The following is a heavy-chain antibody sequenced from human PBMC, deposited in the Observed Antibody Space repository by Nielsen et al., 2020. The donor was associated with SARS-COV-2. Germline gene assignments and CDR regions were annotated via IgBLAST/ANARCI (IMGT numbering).Heavy chain of an antibody. D-gene: IGHD2-2*01. Sequence: SETLSLTCTVSGGSISSYYWSWIRQPPGKGLEWIGYIYYSGSTNYNPSLKSRVTISVDTSKNQFSLKLSSVTAADTAVYYCARGGRQLLYYYYGMDVWGQGTTVTVSS. J-gene: IGHJ6*02. V-gene: IGHV4-59*13. CDR1: GGSISSYY. CDR3: ARGGRQLLYYYYGMDV. CDR2: IYYSGST.